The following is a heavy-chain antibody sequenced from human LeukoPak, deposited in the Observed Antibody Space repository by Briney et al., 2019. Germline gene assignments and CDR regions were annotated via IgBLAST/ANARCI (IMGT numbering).Heavy chain of an antibody. D-gene: IGHD1-26*01. Sequence: GGSLRLSFAASGFTFSSYAMSWVRQAPGKGLEWVSAISGSGGSTYYADSVKGRFTISRDNSKNTLYLQMNSLRAEDTAVYYCAKDRGSYYHYYYYMDVWGKGTTVTVSS. CDR3: AKDRGSYYHYYYYMDV. CDR2: ISGSGGST. CDR1: GFTFSSYA. J-gene: IGHJ6*03. V-gene: IGHV3-23*01.